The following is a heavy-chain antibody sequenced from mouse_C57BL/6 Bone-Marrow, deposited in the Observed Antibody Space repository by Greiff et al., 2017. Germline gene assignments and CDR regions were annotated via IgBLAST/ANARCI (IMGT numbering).Heavy chain of an antibody. J-gene: IGHJ3*01. Sequence: VQLQQSGAELVKPGASVKLSCKASGYTFTSYWMHWVKQRPGQGLEWIGMIHPNSGSTNYNEKFKSKATLTVDKSSSTAYMQLSSLTSEDSAVYYCARSDGYYAWFAYWGQGTLVTVSA. CDR2: IHPNSGST. CDR3: ARSDGYYAWFAY. D-gene: IGHD2-3*01. CDR1: GYTFTSYW. V-gene: IGHV1-64*01.